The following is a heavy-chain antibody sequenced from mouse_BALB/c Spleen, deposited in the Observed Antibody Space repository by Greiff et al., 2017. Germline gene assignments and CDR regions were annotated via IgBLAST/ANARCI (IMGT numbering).Heavy chain of an antibody. CDR1: GYTFTSYY. CDR3: TTMDY. J-gene: IGHJ4*01. V-gene: IGHV1S81*02. CDR2: INPSNGGT. Sequence: QVQLKQSGAELVKPGASVKLSCKASGYTFTSYYMYWVKQRPGQGLEWIGEINPSNGGTNFNEKFKSKATLTVDKSSSTAYMQLSSLTSEDSAVYYCTTMDYWGQGTSVTVSS.